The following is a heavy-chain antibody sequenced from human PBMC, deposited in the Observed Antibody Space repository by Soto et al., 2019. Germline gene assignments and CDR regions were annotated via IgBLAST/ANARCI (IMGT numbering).Heavy chain of an antibody. J-gene: IGHJ4*02. Sequence: QVQLAESGGGVVQPGRSLRLTCAASGFTFSDYGMHWVRQAPGKGLEWVAVISYDESEQHYADSVKGRLTISRDNSKNTMYLQMNSLRTEDTAIYYCAKAISGDYAPFDFWGQGALVTVSS. D-gene: IGHD4-17*01. V-gene: IGHV3-30*18. CDR1: GFTFSDYG. CDR2: ISYDESEQ. CDR3: AKAISGDYAPFDF.